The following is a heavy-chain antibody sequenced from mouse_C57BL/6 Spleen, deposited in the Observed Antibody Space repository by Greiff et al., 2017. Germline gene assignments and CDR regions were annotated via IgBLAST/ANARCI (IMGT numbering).Heavy chain of an antibody. CDR3: ATGAGGFAY. CDR1: GYTFTSYW. Sequence: QVQLQQPGAELVMPGASVKLSCKASGYTFTSYWMHWVKQRPGQGLEWIGEIDPSDSYTNYNQKFKGKSTLTVDKSSSTAYMQLSRLTSEDSAVYYCATGAGGFAYWGQGTLVTVSA. V-gene: IGHV1-69*01. CDR2: IDPSDSYT. J-gene: IGHJ3*01. D-gene: IGHD4-1*01.